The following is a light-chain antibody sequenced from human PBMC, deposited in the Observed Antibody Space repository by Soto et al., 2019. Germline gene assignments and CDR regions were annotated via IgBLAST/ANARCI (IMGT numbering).Light chain of an antibody. CDR3: QSYDSSLSGYV. CDR1: SSNIGAGYD. J-gene: IGLJ1*01. Sequence: QSVLTQPPSVSGAPGQRVTIFCTGNSSNIGAGYDVHWYQQLPGTAPKLLIYGDTNRPSGVPDRFSGSKSGTSASLAITGLQAEDEADYYCQSYDSSLSGYVFGTGTKLTVL. V-gene: IGLV1-40*01. CDR2: GDT.